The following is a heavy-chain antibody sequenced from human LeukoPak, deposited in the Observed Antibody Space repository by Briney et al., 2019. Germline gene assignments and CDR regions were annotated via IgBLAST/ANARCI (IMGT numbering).Heavy chain of an antibody. D-gene: IGHD1-1*01. Sequence: GGSLRLSCEASGFTLSRFAMTWVRQAPGRGLEWVSTIEQDSSATYSADSVRGRFAISRDNSKNTLYLQLNSPTAEDTAMYYCAKDEGRLITNWYRQYWGQGTPVTVSS. CDR2: IEQDSSAT. CDR1: GFTLSRFA. CDR3: AKDEGRLITNWYRQY. J-gene: IGHJ4*02. V-gene: IGHV3-23*01.